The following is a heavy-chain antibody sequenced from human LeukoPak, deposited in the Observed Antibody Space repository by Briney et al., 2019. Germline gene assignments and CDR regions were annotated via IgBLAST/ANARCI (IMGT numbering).Heavy chain of an antibody. CDR1: GFTFSSYA. V-gene: IGHV3-30-3*01. J-gene: IGHJ4*02. Sequence: PGGSLRLSCAASGFTFSSYAMHWVRQAPGKGLEWVAVISYDGSNKYYADSVKGRFTISRDNSKNTLYLQMNSLRAEDTAVYYCARGPIVATTTLDYWGQGTLVTVSS. CDR2: ISYDGSNK. D-gene: IGHD5-12*01. CDR3: ARGPIVATTTLDY.